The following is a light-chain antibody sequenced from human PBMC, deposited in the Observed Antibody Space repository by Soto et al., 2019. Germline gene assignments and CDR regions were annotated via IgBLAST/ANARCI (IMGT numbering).Light chain of an antibody. Sequence: QSALTQPASVSGSPGQSITISCTGTSSDVGGSNYVSWYRQHPGKAPKLIIYDVSNSPSGVSNRFSGSKSGNTASLTISGLQAEDDADYSCNSYTSSNTPYVFGTGTKLTVL. CDR1: SSDVGGSNY. CDR2: DVS. J-gene: IGLJ1*01. CDR3: NSYTSSNTPYV. V-gene: IGLV2-14*03.